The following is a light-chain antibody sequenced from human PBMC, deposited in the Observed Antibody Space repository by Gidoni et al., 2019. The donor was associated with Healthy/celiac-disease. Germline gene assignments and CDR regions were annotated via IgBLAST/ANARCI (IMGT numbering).Light chain of an antibody. V-gene: IGKV3-20*01. CDR1: QSVSSSY. CDR2: GAS. J-gene: IGKJ1*01. CDR3: QQYGSSPWT. Sequence: EIVLTQSPGTLSLSPGDRAILSCRASQSVSSSYLAWYQQKPGQAPRLLIYGASSRATGIPDRFSGSGSGTDFTLTISRLEPEDFAVYYCQQYGSSPWTFGQGTKVEIK.